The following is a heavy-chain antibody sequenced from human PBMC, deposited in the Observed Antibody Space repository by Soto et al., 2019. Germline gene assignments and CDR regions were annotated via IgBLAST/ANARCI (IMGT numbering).Heavy chain of an antibody. Sequence: QVQLVQSGAEVKKPGSSVKVSCKASGGTFSSYAISWVRQAPGQGLEWMGGIIPIFGTANYAQKFQGRVTITADESASTAYMELSSLRCEDTAVYYCARGGTSHQYRHVLDYWGQGTLVTVSS. CDR1: GGTFSSYA. J-gene: IGHJ4*02. D-gene: IGHD2-15*01. CDR2: IIPIFGTA. V-gene: IGHV1-69*01. CDR3: ARGGTSHQYRHVLDY.